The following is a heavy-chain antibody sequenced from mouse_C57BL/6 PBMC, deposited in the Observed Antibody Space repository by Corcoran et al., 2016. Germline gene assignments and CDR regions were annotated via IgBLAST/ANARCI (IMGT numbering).Heavy chain of an antibody. CDR3: ARDFDYDGPLAY. D-gene: IGHD2-4*01. CDR2: ISYDGSN. J-gene: IGHJ3*01. CDR1: GYSITSGYY. Sequence: DVQLQESGPGLVKPSQSLSLTCSVTGYSITSGYYWNWIRQFPGNKLEWMGYISYDGSNNDNPSLKNRISITRDTSKNQFFLKLNSVTTEDTATYYCARDFDYDGPLAYWGQGTLVTVSA. V-gene: IGHV3-6*01.